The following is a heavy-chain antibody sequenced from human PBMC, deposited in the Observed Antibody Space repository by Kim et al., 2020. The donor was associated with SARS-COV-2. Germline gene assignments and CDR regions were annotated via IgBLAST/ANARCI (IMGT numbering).Heavy chain of an antibody. Sequence: GGSLRLSCAASGFTFSSYGMHWVRQAPGKGLEWVAVISYDGSNKYYADSVKGRFTISRDNSKNTLYLQMNSLRAEDTAVYYCAKEGYSYGFGYFDYWGQGTLVTVSS. CDR2: ISYDGSNK. CDR1: GFTFSSYG. V-gene: IGHV3-30*18. J-gene: IGHJ4*02. D-gene: IGHD5-18*01. CDR3: AKEGYSYGFGYFDY.